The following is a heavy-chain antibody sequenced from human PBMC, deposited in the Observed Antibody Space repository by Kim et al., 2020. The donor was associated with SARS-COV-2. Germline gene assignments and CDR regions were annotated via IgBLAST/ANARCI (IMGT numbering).Heavy chain of an antibody. CDR3: ARVTSGSYSRSRLDY. D-gene: IGHD1-26*01. V-gene: IGHV1-3*01. CDR2: INAGNGNT. J-gene: IGHJ4*02. Sequence: ASVKVSCKASGYTFTSYAMHWVRQAPGQRLEWMGWINAGNGNTKYSQKFQGRVTITRDTSASTAYMELSSLRSEDTAVYYCARVTSGSYSRSRLDYWGQGTLVTVSS. CDR1: GYTFTSYA.